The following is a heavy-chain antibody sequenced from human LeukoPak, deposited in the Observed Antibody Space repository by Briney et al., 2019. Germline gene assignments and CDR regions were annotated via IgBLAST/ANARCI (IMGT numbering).Heavy chain of an antibody. V-gene: IGHV4-34*01. CDR1: GGSFSGYY. CDR2: IYHSGST. CDR3: ATFRWAVGFEY. Sequence: PSETLSLTCAVYGGSFSGYYLTWIRQPPGKGLERIGSIYHSGSTYYNPSLKSRLSISVDTSKNQFSLKLNSVTAADTAVYYCATFRWAVGFEYWDQGTLVTVSS. J-gene: IGHJ4*02. D-gene: IGHD2-15*01.